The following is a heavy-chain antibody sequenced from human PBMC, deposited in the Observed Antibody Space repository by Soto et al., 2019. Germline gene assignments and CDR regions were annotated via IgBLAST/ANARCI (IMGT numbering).Heavy chain of an antibody. D-gene: IGHD3-10*01. J-gene: IGHJ4*02. V-gene: IGHV1-3*01. Sequence: QVQLVQSGAEVKKPGASVKVSCKASGYTFTSYAMHWVRQAPGQRLEWMGWINDGNGNTKYSQKFQGRVTITRDTSASTAYMELSSLRSEDTAVYYCARDYYGSGKHTFDYWGQGTLVTVSS. CDR1: GYTFTSYA. CDR3: ARDYYGSGKHTFDY. CDR2: INDGNGNT.